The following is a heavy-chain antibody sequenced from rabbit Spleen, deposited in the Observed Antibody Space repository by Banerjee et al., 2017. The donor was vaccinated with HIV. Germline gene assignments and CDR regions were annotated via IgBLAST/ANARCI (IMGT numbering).Heavy chain of an antibody. J-gene: IGHJ4*01. V-gene: IGHV1S45*01. Sequence: EQLLESGGGLVKPEGSLKLSCTASEFSFSYSYWICWVRQAPGKGLEWIACIGGSSSGFTYSATWAKGRFTCSKTSSTTVTLQMTSLTAADTATYFCARDLDGVIGWNFNLWGQGTLVTVS. CDR2: IGGSSSGFT. CDR3: ARDLDGVIGWNFNL. D-gene: IGHD1-1*01. CDR1: EFSFSYSYW.